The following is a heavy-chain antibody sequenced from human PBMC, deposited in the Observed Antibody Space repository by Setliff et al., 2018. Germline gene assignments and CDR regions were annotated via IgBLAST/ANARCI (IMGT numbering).Heavy chain of an antibody. J-gene: IGHJ4*02. V-gene: IGHV1-18*01. Sequence: ASVKVSCKASGYTFTSYGISWVRQAPGQGLEWMGWISAYNGNTNYAQKFQGRVTITRDTSASTAYMELSSLRSEDTAVYYCARSYCSSTSCYPFDYWGQGTLVTVSS. D-gene: IGHD2-2*01. CDR3: ARSYCSSTSCYPFDY. CDR2: ISAYNGNT. CDR1: GYTFTSYG.